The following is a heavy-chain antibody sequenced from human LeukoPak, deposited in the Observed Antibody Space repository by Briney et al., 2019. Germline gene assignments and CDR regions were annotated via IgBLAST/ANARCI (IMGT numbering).Heavy chain of an antibody. J-gene: IGHJ4*02. CDR3: ARLSYDILTGYYPSTY. D-gene: IGHD3-9*01. CDR1: GFTFSSYS. V-gene: IGHV3-48*01. CDR2: ISSSSSTI. Sequence: GGSLRLSCAASGFTFSSYSMNWVRQAPGKGLEWVSYISSSSSTIYYADSVKGRFTISRDNAKNSLYLQMNSLRAEDTAVYYCARLSYDILTGYYPSTYWGQGTLVTVSS.